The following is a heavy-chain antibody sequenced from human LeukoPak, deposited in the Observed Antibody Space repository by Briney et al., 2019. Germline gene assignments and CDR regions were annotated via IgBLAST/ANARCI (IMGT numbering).Heavy chain of an antibody. D-gene: IGHD2-2*01. V-gene: IGHV1-46*01. Sequence: ASVKVSCKASGYTFTSYYMHWVRQAPGQGLEWMGIINPSGGSTSYAPKFQGRVTMTRDTSTRTVYMELSSLRSEDTAVYYCARDGAGGIGPAAMRIRGYYFDYWGQGTLVTVSS. CDR1: GYTFTSYY. J-gene: IGHJ4*02. CDR2: INPSGGST. CDR3: ARDGAGGIGPAAMRIRGYYFDY.